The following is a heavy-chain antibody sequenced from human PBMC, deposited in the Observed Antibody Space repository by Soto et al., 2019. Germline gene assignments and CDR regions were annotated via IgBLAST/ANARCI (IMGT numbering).Heavy chain of an antibody. D-gene: IGHD3-16*01. J-gene: IGHJ6*02. Sequence: QVQLVQSAGEMKKPGASVQVSCKASGYTFIRYGITWVRQAPGQGFEWMGWISPYDDSTIYAQQLQGRVTMTADTSTRIGNLTLRRLKSDDTAVYYCARGGYYDKNWVKLRHYGLDVWGQGTSVTVSS. CDR2: ISPYDDST. V-gene: IGHV1-18*01. CDR3: ARGGYYDKNWVKLRHYGLDV. CDR1: GYTFIRYG.